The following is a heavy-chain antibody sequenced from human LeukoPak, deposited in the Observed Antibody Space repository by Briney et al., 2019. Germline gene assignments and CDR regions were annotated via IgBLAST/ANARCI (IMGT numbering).Heavy chain of an antibody. CDR1: GGSISSYY. Sequence: PSETLSLTCTVSGGSISSYYWSWIRQPPGKGLEWIGYIYYSGRTNYNPSLKSRVTISVDTSKNQFSLKLSSVTAADTAVYYCARRRYCSSTSCFPNDAFDIWGQGTMVTVSS. D-gene: IGHD2-2*01. CDR2: IYYSGRT. CDR3: ARRRYCSSTSCFPNDAFDI. J-gene: IGHJ3*02. V-gene: IGHV4-59*01.